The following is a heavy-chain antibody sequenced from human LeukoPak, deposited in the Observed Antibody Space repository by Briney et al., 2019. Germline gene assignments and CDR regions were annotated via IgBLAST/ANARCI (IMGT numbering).Heavy chain of an antibody. CDR3: ARADYDLDAFDI. D-gene: IGHD3-3*01. V-gene: IGHV4-38-2*01. CDR1: GYSISSGYY. Sequence: PSETLSLTCAVSGYSISSGYYWGGIRQPPGKGLEWIGSIYHSGSTYYNPSLKSRVTISVDTSKNQFSLKLSSVTAADTAVYYCARADYDLDAFDIWGQGTMVTVSS. CDR2: IYHSGST. J-gene: IGHJ3*02.